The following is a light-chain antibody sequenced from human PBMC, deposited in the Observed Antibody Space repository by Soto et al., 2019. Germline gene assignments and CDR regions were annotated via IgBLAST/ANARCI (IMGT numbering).Light chain of an antibody. V-gene: IGKV1-39*01. J-gene: IGKJ2*01. CDR1: QSITTY. Sequence: DIQMTQSPSSLSASVGARVTITCRASQSITTYLNWYQQKPGEAPKLLIYAASSLQSGVPSRFSGSGSGTEFTLTISSLQPEDFATYYCQQGYSIPYTFGQGTKLEIK. CDR3: QQGYSIPYT. CDR2: AAS.